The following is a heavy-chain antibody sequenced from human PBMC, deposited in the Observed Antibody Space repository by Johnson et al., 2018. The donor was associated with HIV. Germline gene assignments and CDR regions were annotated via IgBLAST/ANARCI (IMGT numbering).Heavy chain of an antibody. CDR2: ISYDGTYE. J-gene: IGHJ3*02. Sequence: QVQLVESGGGVVQPGRSLRLSCAASGFTFSTYGMHWVRQAPGKGLVWVAVISYDGTYEFYADSVKGRFTISRDNSKSTLYLQMNSLRAEDTAVYYCAREVRKAVAGNFDIWGQGTMVTVSS. CDR1: GFTFSTYG. V-gene: IGHV3-30*03. D-gene: IGHD6-19*01. CDR3: AREVRKAVAGNFDI.